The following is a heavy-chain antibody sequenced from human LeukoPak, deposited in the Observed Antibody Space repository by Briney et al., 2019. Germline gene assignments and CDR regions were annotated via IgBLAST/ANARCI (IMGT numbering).Heavy chain of an antibody. D-gene: IGHD4-17*01. V-gene: IGHV3-23*01. Sequence: GGSLRLSCAVSGFTFSSSSMSWVRQAPGRGLEWVSSISGSGDTTYYADSMKGRFTISRDNSKNTLYLQMNSLKTEDTAVYYCTTDYDYGDFNFDSWGQGALVTVSS. J-gene: IGHJ4*02. CDR2: ISGSGDTT. CDR1: GFTFSSSS. CDR3: TTDYDYGDFNFDS.